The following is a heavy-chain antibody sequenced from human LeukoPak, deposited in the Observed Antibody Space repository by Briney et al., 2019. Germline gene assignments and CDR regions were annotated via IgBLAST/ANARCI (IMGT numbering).Heavy chain of an antibody. Sequence: PGRSLRLSCAASGFTFSSYAMHWVRQAPGKGLEWVAVISYDGSNKYYADSVKGRFTISRDNSKNTLYLQMNSLRAEDTAVYYCARGDGGDYVLDYWGQGTLVTVSS. CDR1: GFTFSSYA. D-gene: IGHD4-17*01. V-gene: IGHV3-30-3*01. CDR3: ARGDGGDYVLDY. J-gene: IGHJ4*02. CDR2: ISYDGSNK.